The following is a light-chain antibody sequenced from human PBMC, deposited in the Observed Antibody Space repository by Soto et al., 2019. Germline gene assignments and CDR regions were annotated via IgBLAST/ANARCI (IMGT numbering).Light chain of an antibody. J-gene: IGLJ2*01. V-gene: IGLV1-47*01. CDR2: RNN. Sequence: QAVVTQPPSASGTPGQGVTISCSGSSSNIGSNYVYWHQQLPGTAPKLLIYRNNQRPSGVPDRFSGSKSGTSASLAISGLRSEDAADYYCAAWDDSLSGVVFGGGTKLTVL. CDR1: SSNIGSNY. CDR3: AAWDDSLSGVV.